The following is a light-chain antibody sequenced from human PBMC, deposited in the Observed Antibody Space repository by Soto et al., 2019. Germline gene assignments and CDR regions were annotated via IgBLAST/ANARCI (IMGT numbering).Light chain of an antibody. CDR2: DAS. J-gene: IGKJ5*01. V-gene: IGKV1-5*01. Sequence: GDRVTITCRASQSISSGLAWYQQKPGKAPKLLIYDASSLESGVPSRFSGNGSGTDFTLIISSLQPEDFATYYCQQYDHYPITFGQGTRLEI. CDR3: QQYDHYPIT. CDR1: QSISSG.